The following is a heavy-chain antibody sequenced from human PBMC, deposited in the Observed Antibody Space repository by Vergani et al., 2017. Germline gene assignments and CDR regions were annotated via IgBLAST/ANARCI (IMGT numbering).Heavy chain of an antibody. V-gene: IGHV3-43*01. J-gene: IGHJ4*02. CDR3: AKGQDSGWYNGAIDY. Sequence: EVQLVESGGVVVQPGGSLRLSCAASGFTFDDYTMHWVRQAPGKGLEWVSLISWDGGSTYYADSVKGRFTISRDNARNSLYLQMNSLRTEDTALYYCAKGQDSGWYNGAIDYWGQGTLVTVSS. CDR1: GFTFDDYT. CDR2: ISWDGGST. D-gene: IGHD6-19*01.